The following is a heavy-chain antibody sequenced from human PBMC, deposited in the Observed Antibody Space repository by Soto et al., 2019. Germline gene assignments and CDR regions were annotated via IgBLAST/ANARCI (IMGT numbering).Heavy chain of an antibody. Sequence: ASVKGSCKASGYTFTSYAMHWVRQAPGQRLEWMGWINAGNGNTKYSQKFQGRVTMTRNTSISTAYMELSSLRSEDTAVYYCARGVVGLDYWGQGTLVTVSS. D-gene: IGHD1-26*01. CDR3: ARGVVGLDY. V-gene: IGHV1-3*01. CDR1: GYTFTSYA. J-gene: IGHJ4*02. CDR2: INAGNGNT.